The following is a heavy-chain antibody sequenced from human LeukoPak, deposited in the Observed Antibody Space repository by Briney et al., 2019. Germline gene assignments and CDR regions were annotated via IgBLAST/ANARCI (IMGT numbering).Heavy chain of an antibody. CDR3: ARGSGSYSDY. J-gene: IGHJ4*02. Sequence: ASVKVSCKASGYTFTSYGISWVRQAPGQGLEWMGWINPNSGATKYAQNFQGRVMMTRDTSISTAYMELSRLRSDDTAVYYCARGSGSYSDYWGQGTLVTVSS. CDR2: INPNSGAT. D-gene: IGHD1-26*01. V-gene: IGHV1-2*02. CDR1: GYTFTSYG.